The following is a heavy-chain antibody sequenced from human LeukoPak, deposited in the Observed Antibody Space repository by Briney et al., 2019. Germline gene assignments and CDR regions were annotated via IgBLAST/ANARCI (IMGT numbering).Heavy chain of an antibody. CDR1: GFTFSSYG. Sequence: PGRSLRLSCAASGFTFSSYGMHWVRQAPGKGLEWVAVMSYDGTIKYYADSVKGRFTVSRDNSKNTLYLQVNSLRAEDTAVYYCANYGDRYYFDSWGQGTLVTVSS. J-gene: IGHJ4*02. V-gene: IGHV3-30*18. D-gene: IGHD4-17*01. CDR2: MSYDGTIK. CDR3: ANYGDRYYFDS.